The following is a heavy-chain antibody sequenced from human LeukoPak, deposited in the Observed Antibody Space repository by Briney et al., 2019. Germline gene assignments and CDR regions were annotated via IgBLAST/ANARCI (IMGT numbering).Heavy chain of an antibody. D-gene: IGHD6-13*01. CDR3: ARDSSSWFYYYYGMDV. V-gene: IGHV1-18*01. Sequence: ASVKVSCKASGYTFTSYGISWVRQAPGQGLEWMRWISAYNGNTNYAQKLQGRVTMTTDTSTSTAYMELRSLRSDDTAVYYCARDSSSWFYYYYGMDVWGQGTTVTVSS. J-gene: IGHJ6*02. CDR1: GYTFTSYG. CDR2: ISAYNGNT.